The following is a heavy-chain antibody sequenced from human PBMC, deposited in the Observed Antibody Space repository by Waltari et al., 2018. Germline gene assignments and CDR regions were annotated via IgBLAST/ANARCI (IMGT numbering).Heavy chain of an antibody. V-gene: IGHV3-21*01. CDR2: IISSSSYI. D-gene: IGHD3-3*01. Sequence: EVQLVESGGGLVKPGGSLRLSCAASGFTFSSYSMNWVRQAPGKGLEWVSSIISSSSYIYYADSVKGRFTISRDNAKNSLYLQMNSLRAEDTAVYYCRCYDFWSGYWVDYWGQGTLVTVSS. CDR3: RCYDFWSGYWVDY. J-gene: IGHJ4*02. CDR1: GFTFSSYS.